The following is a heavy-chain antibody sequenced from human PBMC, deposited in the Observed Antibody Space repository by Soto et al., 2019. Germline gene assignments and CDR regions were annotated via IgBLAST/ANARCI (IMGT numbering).Heavy chain of an antibody. J-gene: IGHJ4*02. CDR3: ARVGSIDYVWGSYRYTENLDY. V-gene: IGHV3-7*01. Sequence: GSLRLARAASGFSICSYWLSWDRQAPGKGLEWVANIKQDGSEKYYVDSVKGRFTISRDNAKNSLYLQMNSLRAEDTAVYYCARVGSIDYVWGSYRYTENLDYWGQGTLVTVSS. CDR2: IKQDGSEK. D-gene: IGHD3-16*02. CDR1: GFSICSYW.